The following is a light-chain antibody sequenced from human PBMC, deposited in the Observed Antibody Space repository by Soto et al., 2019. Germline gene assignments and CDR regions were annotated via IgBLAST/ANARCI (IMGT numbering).Light chain of an antibody. V-gene: IGKV3-15*01. CDR2: GAS. J-gene: IGKJ4*01. Sequence: EIVMTQSPATLSVSPGERATLSCRASQSVSSNLAWYQQKPGQAPRLLIYGASTRATGIPARFSGSGSGKEFTLTISSLKSEDFAVYYCQQYNNWPFTLGGGTKVDIK. CDR3: QQYNNWPFT. CDR1: QSVSSN.